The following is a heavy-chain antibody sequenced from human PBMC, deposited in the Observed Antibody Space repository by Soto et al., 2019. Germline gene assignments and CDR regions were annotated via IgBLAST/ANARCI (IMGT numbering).Heavy chain of an antibody. Sequence: QVQLQESGPGLVKPSQTLSLTCTVSGGSISSGGYYWYWIRQHPGKGLEWIGYIYYSGTTYYNPSLTSRVTISVDTSKTQFSLKLSSVTAADTAVYYCAASCVACGGFNYYGMDVWGQGTTVTVSS. J-gene: IGHJ6*02. CDR1: GGSISSGGYY. V-gene: IGHV4-31*03. CDR2: IYYSGTT. CDR3: AASCVACGGFNYYGMDV. D-gene: IGHD2-21*01.